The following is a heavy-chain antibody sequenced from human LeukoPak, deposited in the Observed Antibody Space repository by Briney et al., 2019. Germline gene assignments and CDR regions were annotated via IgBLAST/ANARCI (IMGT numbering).Heavy chain of an antibody. V-gene: IGHV4-61*01. J-gene: IGHJ6*03. CDR3: ARDRSRGSYLYYMDV. CDR1: GGSISSSSYY. CDR2: IYYSGST. Sequence: PSETLSLTCTVSGGSISSSSYYWGWIRQPPGKGLEWIGYIYYSGSTNYNPSLKSRVTISVDTSKNQFSLKLSSVTAADTAVYYCARDRSRGSYLYYMDVWGKGTTVTVSS. D-gene: IGHD1-26*01.